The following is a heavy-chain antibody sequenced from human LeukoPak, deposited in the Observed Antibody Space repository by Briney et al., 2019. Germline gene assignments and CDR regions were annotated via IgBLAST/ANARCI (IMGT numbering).Heavy chain of an antibody. CDR1: GFTFSSCA. CDR2: ISGSGGST. CDR3: AKAQGMVRGVIDAFDI. Sequence: GGSLRLSCAASGFTFSSCAMSWVRQAPGKGLEWVSAISGSGGSTYYADSVKGRFTISRDNSKNTLYLQMNSLRAEDTAVYYCAKAQGMVRGVIDAFDIWGQGTMVTVSS. J-gene: IGHJ3*02. V-gene: IGHV3-23*01. D-gene: IGHD3-10*01.